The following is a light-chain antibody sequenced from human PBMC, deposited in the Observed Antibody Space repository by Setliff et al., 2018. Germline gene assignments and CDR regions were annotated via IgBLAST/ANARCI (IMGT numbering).Light chain of an antibody. CDR2: DVT. J-gene: IGLJ1*01. Sequence: ALTQPASVSGSPGQSITISCTGTGTYNYVSWYQQHPGKAPQLIIYDVTNRPSGVSNRFSASKSGNTASLAISGLQPEDDADYYCSSYTSNSTYVFGTGTKVTVL. CDR1: GTYNY. V-gene: IGLV2-14*03. CDR3: SSYTSNSTYV.